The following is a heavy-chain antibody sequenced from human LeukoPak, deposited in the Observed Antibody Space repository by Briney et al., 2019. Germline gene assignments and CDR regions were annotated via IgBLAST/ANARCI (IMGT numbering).Heavy chain of an antibody. CDR2: ITPIPGIT. CDR1: GGIFSSYT. J-gene: IGHJ4*02. V-gene: IGHV1-69*02. CDR3: ARLQRAVDTGAYYFDY. Sequence: SVKVSCKASGGIFSSYTFNWVRQAPGQGLEWMGRITPIPGITNYAETFQGRVTLTADTSTSTLYMELSSLRSEDTAVYYCARLQRAVDTGAYYFDYWGQGTLVTVSS. D-gene: IGHD2-8*02.